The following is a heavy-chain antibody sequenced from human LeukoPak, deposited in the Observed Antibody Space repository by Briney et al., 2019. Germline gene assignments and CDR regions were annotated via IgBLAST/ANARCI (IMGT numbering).Heavy chain of an antibody. CDR3: ARTISGWSSWGEYYYYYMDV. J-gene: IGHJ6*03. Sequence: ASVKVSCKASGYTFTSYTMNWVRQATGQGLEWMGWIRTNTGNPTYAQDFAGRFVFSSDTSVSTAYMQISSLKAEDTAVYYCARTISGWSSWGEYYYYYMDVWGKGTTVSVPS. CDR2: IRTNTGNP. V-gene: IGHV7-4-1*02. D-gene: IGHD6-19*01. CDR1: GYTFTSYT.